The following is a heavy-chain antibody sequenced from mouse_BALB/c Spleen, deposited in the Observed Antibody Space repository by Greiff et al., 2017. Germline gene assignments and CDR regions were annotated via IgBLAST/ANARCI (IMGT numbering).Heavy chain of an antibody. Sequence: DVMLVESGGGLVQPGGSLRLSCATSGFTFTDYYMSWVRQPPGKALEWLGFIRNKANGYTTEYSASVKGRFTISRDNSQSILYLQMNTLRAEDSATYYCARDEAWFAYWGQGTLVTVSA. CDR2: IRNKANGYTT. J-gene: IGHJ3*01. CDR3: ARDEAWFAY. V-gene: IGHV7-3*02. CDR1: GFTFTDYY.